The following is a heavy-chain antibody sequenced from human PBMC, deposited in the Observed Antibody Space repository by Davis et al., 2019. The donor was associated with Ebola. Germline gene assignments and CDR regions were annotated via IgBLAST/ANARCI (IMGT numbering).Heavy chain of an antibody. CDR1: GFTFSSYG. Sequence: GESLKISCAASGFTFSSYGMHWVRQAPGKGLEWVAVIWYDGSNKYYADSVKGRFTISRDNSKNTLYLQMNSLRAEDTAVYYCATHAGFWSGSSDYWGQGTLVTVSS. CDR3: ATHAGFWSGSSDY. CDR2: IWYDGSNK. V-gene: IGHV3-33*01. D-gene: IGHD3-3*01. J-gene: IGHJ4*02.